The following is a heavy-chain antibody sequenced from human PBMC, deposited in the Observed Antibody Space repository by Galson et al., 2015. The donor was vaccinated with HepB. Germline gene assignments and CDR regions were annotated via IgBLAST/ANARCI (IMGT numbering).Heavy chain of an antibody. CDR1: GFTFSSYG. Sequence: SLRLSCAASGFTFSSYGMHWVRQAPGKGLEWVAVISYDGSNKYYADSVKGRFTISRDNSKNTLYLQMNSLRAEDTAVYYCAKDFEGMGATPYDAFDIWGQGTMVTVSS. D-gene: IGHD1-26*01. CDR3: AKDFEGMGATPYDAFDI. V-gene: IGHV3-30*18. J-gene: IGHJ3*02. CDR2: ISYDGSNK.